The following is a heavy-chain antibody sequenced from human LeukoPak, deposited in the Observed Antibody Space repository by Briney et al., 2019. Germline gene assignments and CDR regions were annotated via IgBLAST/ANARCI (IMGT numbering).Heavy chain of an antibody. Sequence: PGGSLRLSCAASGFTVSSYYMSWVRQAPGKGLEWVSVIYSGGSTYYADSVKGRFTISRDNSKNTLYLQMNSLRAEDTAVYYCARDPPWEAAAGNYWGQGTLVTVSS. J-gene: IGHJ4*02. CDR1: GFTVSSYY. V-gene: IGHV3-53*01. CDR3: ARDPPWEAAAGNY. D-gene: IGHD6-13*01. CDR2: IYSGGST.